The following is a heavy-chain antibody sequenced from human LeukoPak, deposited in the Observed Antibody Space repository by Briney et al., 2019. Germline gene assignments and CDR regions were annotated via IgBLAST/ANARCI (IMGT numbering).Heavy chain of an antibody. CDR3: ARDYAEFTMFPFGGVIADKPFDY. CDR2: INWNGGST. V-gene: IGHV3-20*04. Sequence: GGSLRLSCAASGFTFDDYGMSWVRQAPGKGLEWVSGINWNGGSTGYADSVKGRFTISRDNAKNSLYLQMNSLRDEDTALYYCARDYAEFTMFPFGGVIADKPFDYWGQGTLVTVSS. J-gene: IGHJ4*02. D-gene: IGHD3-16*02. CDR1: GFTFDDYG.